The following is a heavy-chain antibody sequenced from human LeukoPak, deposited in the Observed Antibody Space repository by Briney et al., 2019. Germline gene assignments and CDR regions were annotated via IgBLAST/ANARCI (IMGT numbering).Heavy chain of an antibody. V-gene: IGHV3-23*01. Sequence: TGETLRLSCAASGFTFSSYGMSWVRQAPGKGLEWVSAISDSGGRTFYADFVKGRFTISRDNSKNTLYLQINSLRAEDTAVYYCARVAMIVAKPYDNWGQGTLVTVSS. J-gene: IGHJ4*02. CDR3: ARVAMIVAKPYDN. D-gene: IGHD3-22*01. CDR1: GFTFSSYG. CDR2: ISDSGGRT.